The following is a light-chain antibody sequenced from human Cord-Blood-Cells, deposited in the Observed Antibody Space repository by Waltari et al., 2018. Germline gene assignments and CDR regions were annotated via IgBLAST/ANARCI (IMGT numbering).Light chain of an antibody. V-gene: IGLV2-14*01. CDR1: SSDVGGSNY. CDR2: EVS. Sequence: QSALTQPASVSGSPGQSITISCTGTSSDVGGSNYVSWYQQHPGKAPKLMIYEVSNRPSGVSNRFSGSKSGNTASLTISRLQAEDEADYYCSSYTSSSTLVFGTGTKVTVL. J-gene: IGLJ1*01. CDR3: SSYTSSSTLV.